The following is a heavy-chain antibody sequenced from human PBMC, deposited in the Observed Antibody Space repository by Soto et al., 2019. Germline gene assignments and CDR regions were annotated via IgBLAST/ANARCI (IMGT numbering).Heavy chain of an antibody. CDR2: ISGSGGST. D-gene: IGHD3-3*01. J-gene: IGHJ4*02. CDR1: GFTFSSYA. V-gene: IGHV3-23*01. CDR3: AKLLSHYDFWSGYYNFDY. Sequence: GESLKISCAASGFTFSSYAMSWVRQAPGKGLEWVSAISGSGGSTYYADSVKGRFTISRDNSKNTLYLQMNSLRAEDTAVYYCAKLLSHYDFWSGYYNFDYWGQGTLVTVSS.